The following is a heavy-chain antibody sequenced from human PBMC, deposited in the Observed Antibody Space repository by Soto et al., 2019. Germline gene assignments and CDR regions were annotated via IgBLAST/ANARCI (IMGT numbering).Heavy chain of an antibody. CDR2: INPNSGGT. CDR3: ARGLATTARYNWFDP. D-gene: IGHD5-12*01. CDR1: GYTFTGYY. V-gene: IGHV1-2*04. J-gene: IGHJ5*02. Sequence: ASVKVSCKASGYTFTGYYMHWVRQAPGQGLEWMGWINPNSGGTNYAQKFQGWVIMTRDTSISTAYMELSRLRSDDTAVYYCARGLATTARYNWFDPWGQGTLVTVSS.